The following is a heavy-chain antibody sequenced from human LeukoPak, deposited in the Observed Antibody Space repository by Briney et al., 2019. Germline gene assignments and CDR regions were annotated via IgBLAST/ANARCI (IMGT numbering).Heavy chain of an antibody. CDR3: ARVKRVGGDYWYFDL. Sequence: SVKVSCKASGGTFSSYAISWVRQAPEQGLEWMGGIIPIFGTANYAQKFQGRVTTTTDESTSTAYMELSSLRSEDTSVYYCARVKRVGGDYWYFDLWGRGTLVTVSS. CDR1: GGTFSSYA. D-gene: IGHD3-16*01. J-gene: IGHJ2*01. V-gene: IGHV1-69*05. CDR2: IIPIFGTA.